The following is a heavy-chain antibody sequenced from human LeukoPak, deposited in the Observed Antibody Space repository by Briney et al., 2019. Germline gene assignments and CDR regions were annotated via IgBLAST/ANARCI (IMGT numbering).Heavy chain of an antibody. CDR1: GFTFTTYD. J-gene: IGHJ6*04. CDR3: ARDDASTARASGMDV. CDR2: ISRDSAYM. Sequence: GRSLRLSCAASGFTFTTYDMNWVRQAPGKGLEWVSYISRDSAYMYLADSVKGRFTISRDNAKNSLYLQMDSLRGEDTAMYYCARDDASTARASGMDVWGRGTTVTVSS. D-gene: IGHD6-6*01. V-gene: IGHV3-21*01.